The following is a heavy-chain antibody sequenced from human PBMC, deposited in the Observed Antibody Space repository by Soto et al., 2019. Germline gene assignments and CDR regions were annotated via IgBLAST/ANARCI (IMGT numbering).Heavy chain of an antibody. CDR1: GFTFSVYS. CDR3: ARSVEGQFDY. CDR2: ITSDTKSI. V-gene: IGHV3-48*02. Sequence: EVQLVESGGDLVQRGGSLRLSCVASGFTFSVYSMNWVRQAPGKGLEWFSYITSDTKSIKYADSVKGRFTISRDNAKNSVYLQTKSLIDEDTAVYYCARSVEGQFDYWGQGTVVTVSS. J-gene: IGHJ4*02. D-gene: IGHD6-19*01.